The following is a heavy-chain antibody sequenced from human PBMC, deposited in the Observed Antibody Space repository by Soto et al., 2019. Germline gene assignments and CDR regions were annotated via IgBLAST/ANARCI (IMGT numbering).Heavy chain of an antibody. CDR3: AKDLPDCSTTSCFHQGFDY. CDR1: GFTFSSYG. Sequence: PGGSLRLSCAASGFTFSSYGMHWVRQAPGKGLEWVAVISYDGSNKYYADSVKGRFTISRDNSKNTLYLQMNSLRAEDTAVYYCAKDLPDCSTTSCFHQGFDYSGQGTLVTVSS. CDR2: ISYDGSNK. D-gene: IGHD2-2*01. J-gene: IGHJ4*02. V-gene: IGHV3-30*18.